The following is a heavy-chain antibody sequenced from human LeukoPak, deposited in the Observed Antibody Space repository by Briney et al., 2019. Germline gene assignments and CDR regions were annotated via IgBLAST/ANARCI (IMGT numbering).Heavy chain of an antibody. J-gene: IGHJ4*02. CDR2: ISYDGSNK. Sequence: GGSLRLSCAASGFTFSSYAMHWVRQAPGKGLEWVAVISYDGSNKYYADSVKGRFTISRDNAKNSLYLQMNSLRAEDTAVYYCARDGQRDFLEWLLDYWGQGTLVTVSS. V-gene: IGHV3-30-3*01. CDR1: GFTFSSYA. CDR3: ARDGQRDFLEWLLDY. D-gene: IGHD3-3*01.